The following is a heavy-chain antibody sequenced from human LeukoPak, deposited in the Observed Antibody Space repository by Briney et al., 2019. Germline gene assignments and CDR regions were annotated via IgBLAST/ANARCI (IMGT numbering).Heavy chain of an antibody. CDR3: ARGSPYRGVDY. CDR2: INHSGST. D-gene: IGHD1-14*01. Sequence: SETLSLTCALYGGSFSGYYWSWIRQPPGEGLEWIGEINHSGSTNYNPSLKSRVTISVDTSKNQFSLKLSSVTAADTAVYYCARGSPYRGVDYWGQGTLVTVSS. CDR1: GGSFSGYY. V-gene: IGHV4-34*01. J-gene: IGHJ4*02.